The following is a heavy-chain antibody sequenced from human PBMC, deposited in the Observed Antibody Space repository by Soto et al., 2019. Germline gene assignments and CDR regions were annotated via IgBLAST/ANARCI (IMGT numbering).Heavy chain of an antibody. J-gene: IGHJ4*02. CDR2: IREDGSVK. D-gene: IGHD1-7*01. V-gene: IGHV3-7*03. Sequence: VGSLRLSCAASGFTFSAFWMTWVRQAPGKGLEWVVNIREDGSVKYYAESVKGRFTISRDNSKNTLYLQMNSLRAEDTAIYYCAKASGGNYPGSRIFDFWGQGTRVTVSS. CDR1: GFTFSAFW. CDR3: AKASGGNYPGSRIFDF.